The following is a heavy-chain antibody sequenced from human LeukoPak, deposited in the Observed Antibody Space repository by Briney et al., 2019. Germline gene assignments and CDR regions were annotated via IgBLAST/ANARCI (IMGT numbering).Heavy chain of an antibody. J-gene: IGHJ4*02. CDR1: GYTFTSYG. CDR2: ISAYNGNT. Sequence: ASVKVSCKASGYTFTSYGISWVRQAPGRGLEWMGWISAYNGNTNYAQKLQGRVTMTTDTSTSTAYMELRSLRSDDTAVYYCARSRSLTTSLDYWGQGTLVTVSS. V-gene: IGHV1-18*01. CDR3: ARSRSLTTSLDY. D-gene: IGHD4-11*01.